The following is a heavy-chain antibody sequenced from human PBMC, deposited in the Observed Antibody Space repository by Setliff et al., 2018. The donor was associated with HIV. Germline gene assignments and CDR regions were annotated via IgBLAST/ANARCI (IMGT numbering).Heavy chain of an antibody. Sequence: GGSLRLSCAASGFTFSSYEMNWVRQAPGKGLEWVSYISSSGSTIYYADSVKGRFTISRDNAKNSLYLQMNSLRAEDTAVYYCAGDVCITMVRGVRRPYYYYGMDVWGQGTTVTVSS. CDR3: AGDVCITMVRGVRRPYYYYGMDV. CDR1: GFTFSSYE. J-gene: IGHJ6*02. CDR2: ISSSGSTI. D-gene: IGHD3-10*01. V-gene: IGHV3-48*03.